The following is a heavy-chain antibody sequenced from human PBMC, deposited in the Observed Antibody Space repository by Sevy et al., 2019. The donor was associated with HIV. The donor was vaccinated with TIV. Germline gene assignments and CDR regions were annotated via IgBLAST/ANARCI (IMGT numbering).Heavy chain of an antibody. CDR1: GFTFARYA. V-gene: IGHV3-23*01. Sequence: GGSLRLSCAASGFTFARYAMNWVRQAPGKGLEWVSAISGSGGATYYAESVEGLFTISRDNSRETLYVQMNSLRVEDTAVYYCAKGDRTFYGMDVWGQGTTVTVSS. J-gene: IGHJ6*02. CDR2: ISGSGGAT. CDR3: AKGDRTFYGMDV. D-gene: IGHD3-16*01.